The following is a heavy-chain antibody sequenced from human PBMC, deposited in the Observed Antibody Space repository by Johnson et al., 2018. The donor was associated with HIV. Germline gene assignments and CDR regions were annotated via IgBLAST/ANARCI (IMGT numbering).Heavy chain of an antibody. J-gene: IGHJ3*02. CDR1: GFIFSDYY. V-gene: IGHV3-11*01. Sequence: QVQLVESGGGLVKPGGSQRLSCAASGFIFSDYYMTWIRQAPGKGLEWVSYISSSGSTIYYADSVKGRFTISRDNSKNTLYLQMNSLRAEDTAVYYCAKDLLTLDAFDIWGQGTMVTVSS. CDR3: AKDLLTLDAFDI. CDR2: ISSSGSTI.